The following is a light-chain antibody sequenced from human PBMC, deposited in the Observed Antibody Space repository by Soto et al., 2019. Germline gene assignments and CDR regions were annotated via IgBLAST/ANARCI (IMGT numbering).Light chain of an antibody. V-gene: IGKV1-39*01. CDR1: QSIASY. J-gene: IGKJ2*01. CDR2: AAS. Sequence: DIQMTQSPSSLSASVGDRVTITCRTSQSIASYLNWYQQKPGKAPKLLIYAASTLQSGVPSRFSGTASGTDFTLTISSLQPEDFATYYDQQSSSTPSTFGQGTKLETK. CDR3: QQSSSTPST.